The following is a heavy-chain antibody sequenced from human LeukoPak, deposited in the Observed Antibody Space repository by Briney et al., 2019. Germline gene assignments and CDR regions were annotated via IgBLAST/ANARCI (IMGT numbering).Heavy chain of an antibody. CDR3: ARDGLSDYYESSGSTFNP. V-gene: IGHV3-64*01. J-gene: IGHJ5*02. D-gene: IGHD3-22*01. CDR1: GFIFSSYA. Sequence: GGSLRLSCAASGFIFSSYAMHWVRQAPGKGLEYVAAISSNGGSKYYANSVKGRFIISRDNSKNTLYLQMGSLRAEDMAVYYCARDGLSDYYESSGSTFNPWGQGTLVTVSS. CDR2: ISSNGGSK.